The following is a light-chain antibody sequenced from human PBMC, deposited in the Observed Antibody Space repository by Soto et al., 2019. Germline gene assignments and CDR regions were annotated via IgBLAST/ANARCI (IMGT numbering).Light chain of an antibody. J-gene: IGLJ1*01. CDR2: EFN. CDR1: SSDVGSHKS. Sequence: QSALTQPPSVSGSPGQSVTISCSGSSSDVGSHKSVSWYKQAPGTSPKLIIFEFNNRPSGVPDRFSESKSGNTASLTISGLQPEAESDYYCSAYIASITPHVFGTGTKVTVL. CDR3: SAYIASITPHV. V-gene: IGLV2-18*02.